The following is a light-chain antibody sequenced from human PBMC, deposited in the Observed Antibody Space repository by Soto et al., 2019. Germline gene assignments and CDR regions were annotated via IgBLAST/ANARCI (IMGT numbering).Light chain of an antibody. CDR3: QQYYSTPFT. CDR2: WAS. V-gene: IGKV4-1*01. CDR1: QSVLYSSNNKNY. Sequence: DIVMTQSPDSLAVSLGERATINCKSSQSVLYSSNNKNYLAWYQQKLGQPPKLLIYWASTRESGVPDRFSGSGSGTDFTLTISSLQAEDVAVYYCQQYYSTPFTFGPGTKVDI. J-gene: IGKJ3*01.